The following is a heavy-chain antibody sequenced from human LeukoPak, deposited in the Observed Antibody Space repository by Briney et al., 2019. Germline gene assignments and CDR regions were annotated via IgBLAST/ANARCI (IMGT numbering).Heavy chain of an antibody. CDR1: GFTVSSNS. D-gene: IGHD5-18*01. Sequence: GGSLRLSCTVSGFTVSSNSMSWVRQAPGKGLEWVSFIYSDNTHYSDSVKGRFTISRDNSKNTLYLQMNSLRAEDTAVYYCARAVDTGIDYWGQGTLVTVSS. V-gene: IGHV3-53*01. J-gene: IGHJ4*02. CDR2: IYSDNT. CDR3: ARAVDTGIDY.